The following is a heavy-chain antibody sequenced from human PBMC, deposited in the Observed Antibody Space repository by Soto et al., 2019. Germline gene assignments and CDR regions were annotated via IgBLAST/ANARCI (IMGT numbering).Heavy chain of an antibody. CDR1: VYSFTVYH. CDR2: INPNSGGT. J-gene: IGHJ6*02. D-gene: IGHD2-2*01. CDR3: ARDLGYCSSNSCRYYYYGMDV. Sequence: VSVNGYCKAAVYSFTVYHMGRVRQTTRQGLEWMGWINPNSGGTNYAQKFQGWVTMTRDTSISTAYMELSRLRSDDTAVYYCARDLGYCSSNSCRYYYYGMDVWGQGTTVTVSS. V-gene: IGHV1-2*04.